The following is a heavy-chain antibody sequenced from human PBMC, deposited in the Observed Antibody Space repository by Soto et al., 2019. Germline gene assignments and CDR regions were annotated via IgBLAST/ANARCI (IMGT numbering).Heavy chain of an antibody. Sequence: HPGGSLRLSCAASGFTFSSYAMSWVRQAPGKGLEWVSAISGSGGSTYYADSVKGRFTISRDNSKNTLYLQMNSLRAEDTAVYYCAKSTNHWNPMSYYYYGMDVWGQGTTVTVSS. V-gene: IGHV3-23*01. CDR3: AKSTNHWNPMSYYYYGMDV. D-gene: IGHD1-1*01. J-gene: IGHJ6*02. CDR1: GFTFSSYA. CDR2: ISGSGGST.